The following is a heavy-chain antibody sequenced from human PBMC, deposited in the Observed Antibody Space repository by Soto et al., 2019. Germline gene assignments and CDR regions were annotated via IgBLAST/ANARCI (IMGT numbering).Heavy chain of an antibody. CDR1: GFTFSSYA. D-gene: IGHD6-6*01. J-gene: IGHJ6*02. CDR2: ISGSGGST. V-gene: IGHV3-23*01. Sequence: GGSLRLSCAASGFTFSSYAMSWVRQAPGKGLEWVSAISGSGGSTYYADSVKGRFTISRDNSKNTLYLQMNSLRAEDTAVYYCAKGGRGSSSYYYYYGMDVWGQGTTVTVSS. CDR3: AKGGRGSSSYYYYYGMDV.